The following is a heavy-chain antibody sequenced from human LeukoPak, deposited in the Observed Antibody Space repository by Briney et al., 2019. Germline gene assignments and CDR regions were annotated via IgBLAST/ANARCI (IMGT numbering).Heavy chain of an antibody. CDR1: GGSISSSSYY. D-gene: IGHD3-10*01. J-gene: IGHJ5*02. V-gene: IGHV4-39*07. Sequence: SETLSLTCTVSGGSISSSSYYWGWIRQPPGKGLEWIGSIYYSGSTYYNPSLKSRVTISVDTSKNQFSLKLSSVTAADTAVYYCAREFSGSYSTWGQGTLVTVSS. CDR3: AREFSGSYST. CDR2: IYYSGST.